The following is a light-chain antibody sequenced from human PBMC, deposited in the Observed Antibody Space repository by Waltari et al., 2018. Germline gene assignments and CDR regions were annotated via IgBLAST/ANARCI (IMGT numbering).Light chain of an antibody. V-gene: IGLV2-8*01. Sequence: QSALTQPPSASGSPGQSVTISCTGPSSDVGGYNYVSWYQQHPGKAPKLMIYEVSKRPSGVPDRFSGSKSGNTASLTVSGLQAEDEADYYCSSYAGSPNGNVVFGGGTKLTVL. J-gene: IGLJ2*01. CDR1: SSDVGGYNY. CDR2: EVS. CDR3: SSYAGSPNGNVV.